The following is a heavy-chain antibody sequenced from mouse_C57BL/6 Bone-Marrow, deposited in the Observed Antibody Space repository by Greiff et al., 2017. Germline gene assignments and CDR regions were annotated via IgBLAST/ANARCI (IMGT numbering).Heavy chain of an antibody. J-gene: IGHJ4*01. CDR1: GFSLTSYG. Sequence: VMLVESGPGLVQPSQSLSITCTVTGFSLTSYGVHWFRQSLRKGLVWLGVLWRGGSTDYNAAFMSRLSITKDNSKSQVFFKMNSLQADDTAIYYCAIHYYGSSYDYAMDYWGQGTSVTVSS. CDR2: LWRGGST. V-gene: IGHV2-5*01. CDR3: AIHYYGSSYDYAMDY. D-gene: IGHD1-1*01.